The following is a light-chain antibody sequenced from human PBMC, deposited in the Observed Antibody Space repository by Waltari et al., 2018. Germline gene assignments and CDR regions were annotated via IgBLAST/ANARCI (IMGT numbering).Light chain of an antibody. Sequence: IQTTQSLASLSASVGHSVPITCRALQFIRSYLNWYQQKPGKAPKLLIYAASSLQSGVPSRFSGSGSGTDFTLTISSLQPEDFATYYCQQSYSTPYTFGQGTKLEIK. CDR1: QFIRSY. CDR2: AAS. V-gene: IGKV1-39*01. J-gene: IGKJ2*01. CDR3: QQSYSTPYT.